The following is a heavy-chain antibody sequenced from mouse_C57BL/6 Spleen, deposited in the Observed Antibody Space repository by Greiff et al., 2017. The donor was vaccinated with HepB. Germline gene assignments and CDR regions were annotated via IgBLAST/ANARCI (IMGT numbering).Heavy chain of an antibody. CDR2: INPGSGGT. D-gene: IGHD2-3*01. V-gene: IGHV1-54*01. CDR1: GYAFTNYL. J-gene: IGHJ1*03. CDR3: ARGPYDDV. Sequence: VQVVESGAELVRPGTSVKVSCKASGYAFTNYLIEWVKQRPGQGLEWIGVINPGSGGTNYNEKFKGKATLTADKSSSTAYMQLSSLTSEDSAVYFCARGPYDDVWGTGTTVTVSS.